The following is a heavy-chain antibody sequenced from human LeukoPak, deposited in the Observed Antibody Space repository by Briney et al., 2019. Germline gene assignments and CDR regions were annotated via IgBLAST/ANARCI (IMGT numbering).Heavy chain of an antibody. CDR2: ISAYNGNT. J-gene: IGHJ4*02. Sequence: ASVKVSCKASGYTFTGHYLHWVRQAPGQGLEWMGWISAYNGNTNYAQKLQGRVTMTTDTSTSTAYMELRSLRSDDTAVYYCARDAPFYYNGSGSSELDYWGQGTLVTVSS. V-gene: IGHV1-18*04. CDR3: ARDAPFYYNGSGSSELDY. CDR1: GYTFTGHY. D-gene: IGHD3-10*01.